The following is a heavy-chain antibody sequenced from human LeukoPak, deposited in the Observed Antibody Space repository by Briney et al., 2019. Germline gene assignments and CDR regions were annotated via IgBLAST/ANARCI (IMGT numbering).Heavy chain of an antibody. J-gene: IGHJ4*02. CDR2: ISGSGGTT. CDR3: AKDLDSGYGIQFDC. CDR1: GFTFRNYA. D-gene: IGHD5-12*01. Sequence: AGGSLRLSCAASGFTFRNYAMPGVRQAPGKGLEWVAHISGSGGTTSYADSVKGRFTISRDTSTNTLFLQMDSLRADDTAVFYCAKDLDSGYGIQFDCWGQGTLVTVSS. V-gene: IGHV3-23*01.